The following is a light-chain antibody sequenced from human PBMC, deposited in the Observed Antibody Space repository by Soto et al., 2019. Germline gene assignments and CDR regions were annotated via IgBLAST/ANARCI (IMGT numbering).Light chain of an antibody. CDR1: SSDVGSYNL. V-gene: IGLV2-23*02. CDR3: CSSAGRPPSVV. CDR2: EVS. Sequence: QSALTQPASVSGSPGQSITISCTGTSSDVGSYNLVSWYQQHPGKVPKLMIYEVSKRPSGVSNRFSGSKSGNTASLTISGLQAEDEADYYCCSSAGRPPSVVFGGGTKLTVL. J-gene: IGLJ2*01.